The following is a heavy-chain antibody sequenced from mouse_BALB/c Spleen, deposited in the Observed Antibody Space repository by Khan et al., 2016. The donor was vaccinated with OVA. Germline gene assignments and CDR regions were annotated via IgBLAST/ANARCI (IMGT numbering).Heavy chain of an antibody. CDR1: GYTFTSYW. Sequence: QVQLQQPGAELVKAGASVKMSCKASGYTFTSYWMHWVKQRLGQGLEWFAETNPTNGRTYYNEKFKSKATLTADTSSSTAYMLINGPTFEDCAVYYWARIKKLVATDFNYWGQGTTLTGSS. CDR3: ARIKKLVATDFNY. CDR2: TNPTNGRT. V-gene: IGHV1S81*02. J-gene: IGHJ2*01. D-gene: IGHD1-1*01.